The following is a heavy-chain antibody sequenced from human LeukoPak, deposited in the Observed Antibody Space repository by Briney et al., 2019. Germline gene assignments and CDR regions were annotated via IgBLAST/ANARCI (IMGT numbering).Heavy chain of an antibody. D-gene: IGHD6-19*01. V-gene: IGHV3-30*18. CDR1: GFTFSTYG. CDR3: AKPYSSDWRVDFQH. Sequence: GGSLRLSCAASGFTFSTYGMHWVRQAPGKGLEWVALISYDGSNKYYADSVKGRFTISRDNSKNTLYLQMNSLRAEDTSVYYCAKPYSSDWRVDFQHWGQGTLVTVSS. CDR2: ISYDGSNK. J-gene: IGHJ1*01.